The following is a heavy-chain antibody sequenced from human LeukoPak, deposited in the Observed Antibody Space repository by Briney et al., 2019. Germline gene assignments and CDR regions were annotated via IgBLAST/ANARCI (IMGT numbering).Heavy chain of an antibody. Sequence: ASVKVSCKASGGTFSSYAISWVRQAPGQGLEWMGRIIPILGIANYAQKFQDRVTITADKSTSTAYMELSSLRSEDTAVYYCARDRYSYGTAGYFDYWGQGTLVTVSS. V-gene: IGHV1-69*04. J-gene: IGHJ4*02. CDR2: IIPILGIA. CDR1: GGTFSSYA. D-gene: IGHD5-18*01. CDR3: ARDRYSYGTAGYFDY.